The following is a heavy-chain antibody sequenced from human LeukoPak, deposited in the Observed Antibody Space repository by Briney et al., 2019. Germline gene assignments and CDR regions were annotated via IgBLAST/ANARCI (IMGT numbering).Heavy chain of an antibody. CDR1: GFTFSSYA. CDR3: AKNRGNYYYFDY. V-gene: IGHV3-23*01. CDR2: ISGSGDST. D-gene: IGHD4-11*01. Sequence: GGSLRLSCAASGFTFSSYAMSWVRQAPGKGLEWVSAISGSGDSTYYAGSVKDRFTISRDKSKNTLYLQMTSLGADDTAVYYCAKNRGNYYYFDYWGQGTLVTVSS. J-gene: IGHJ4*02.